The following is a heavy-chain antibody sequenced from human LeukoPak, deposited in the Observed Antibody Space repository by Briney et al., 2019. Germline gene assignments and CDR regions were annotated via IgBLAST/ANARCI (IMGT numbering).Heavy chain of an antibody. CDR2: VFYTGST. D-gene: IGHD6-13*01. V-gene: IGHV4-39*01. Sequence: SSETLSLTCIVSGGSMSSRNYYWGWIRQPPGKGLEWIGSVFYTGSTYYNPSLKSRVTISVETSKNQFSLKLSSVTAADTAVYYCARQIQSSTYDYWGQGTLVTVSS. CDR1: GGSMSSRNYY. CDR3: ARQIQSSTYDY. J-gene: IGHJ4*02.